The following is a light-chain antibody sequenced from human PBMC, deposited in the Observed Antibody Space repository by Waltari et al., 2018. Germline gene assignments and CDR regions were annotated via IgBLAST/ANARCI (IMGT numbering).Light chain of an antibody. CDR1: YSNLGGTV. J-gene: IGLJ3*02. CDR3: ASWDDSLNGHWV. V-gene: IGLV1-44*01. Sequence: QSVLTQPPSASGAPGPRVTISCSGSYSNLGGTVVNWYQQLPGKAPKLLIYRSDRRPSGVPVRFSGSKSDSSASLAIDGLHSEDEADYYCASWDDSLNGHWVFGGGTKVTVL. CDR2: RSD.